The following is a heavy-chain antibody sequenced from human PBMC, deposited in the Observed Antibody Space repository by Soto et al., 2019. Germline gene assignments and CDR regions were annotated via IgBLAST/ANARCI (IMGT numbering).Heavy chain of an antibody. D-gene: IGHD6-13*01. CDR2: IGTDGDT. CDR3: ARGRLAAGGTLYYMDV. Sequence: EVQLVESGGGLVQPGGSLRLSCAASGFTFSSYDLHWVRQATGKGLEWLSGIGTDGDTYYLGSVNGRFTISRENAKNTFYLQMSRLRGGDTAVYYCARGRLAAGGTLYYMDVWGKGTTVTASS. V-gene: IGHV3-13*01. CDR1: GFTFSSYD. J-gene: IGHJ6*03.